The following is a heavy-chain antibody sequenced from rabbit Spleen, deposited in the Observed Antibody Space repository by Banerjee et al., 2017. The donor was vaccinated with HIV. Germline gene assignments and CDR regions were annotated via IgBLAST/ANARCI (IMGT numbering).Heavy chain of an antibody. V-gene: IGHV1S40*01. CDR2: IYTGNAKT. J-gene: IGHJ4*01. Sequence: LVESGGGLVQPGASLTLTCTPSGFSFGRNYDMCWVRQAPGKGLEWIGCIYTGNAKTYYASWARGRVTISKSSSSTVTLQMTSLTAADTATYFCARGSAAMAMVITGFYLTLWGQGTLVTVS. CDR1: GFSFGRNYD. CDR3: ARGSAAMAMVITGFYLTL. D-gene: IGHD2-1*01.